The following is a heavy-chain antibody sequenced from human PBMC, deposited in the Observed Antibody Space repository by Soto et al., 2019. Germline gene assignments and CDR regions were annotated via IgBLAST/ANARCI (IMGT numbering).Heavy chain of an antibody. J-gene: IGHJ4*02. CDR2: ISGGGDGT. D-gene: IGHD2-2*02. V-gene: IGHV3-23*01. CDR1: GFTFNNYA. CDR3: AKLPHGPNVIAVVPADIRAIAARGEDY. Sequence: EVQLLESGGGLVQPGGSLRLSCAASGFTFNNYAMSWVRQAPGKGLEWVSVISGGGDGTYYADSLKGRFTISRDNSKNTVFLQMNSLRVEDTALYYCAKLPHGPNVIAVVPADIRAIAARGEDYWGQGTLVTVSS.